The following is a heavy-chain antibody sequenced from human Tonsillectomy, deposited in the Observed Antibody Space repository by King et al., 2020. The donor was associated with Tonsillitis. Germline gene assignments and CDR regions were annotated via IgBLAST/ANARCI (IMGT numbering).Heavy chain of an antibody. CDR3: AKDRGSGTYYNEYYYYYGMDV. Sequence: VQLVESGGGLVQPGGSLRLSCAASGFTFSSYAMSWVRQAPGKGLEWVSAISGSGGSTYYADSVKGRFTISRDNSKNTLYLQMNSLRAEDPAVYYCAKDRGSGTYYNEYYYYYGMDVWGQGTTVTVSS. CDR2: ISGSGGST. CDR1: GFTFSSYA. V-gene: IGHV3-23*04. D-gene: IGHD3-10*01. J-gene: IGHJ6*02.